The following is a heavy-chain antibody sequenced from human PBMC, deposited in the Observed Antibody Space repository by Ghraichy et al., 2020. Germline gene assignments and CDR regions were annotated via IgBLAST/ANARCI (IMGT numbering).Heavy chain of an antibody. CDR2: IHPGDSDT. CDR1: GYSFTSYW. CDR3: AFGRSSWYNWFDP. J-gene: IGHJ5*02. V-gene: IGHV5-51*01. D-gene: IGHD6-13*01. Sequence: GGSLRLSCKGSGYSFTSYWIAWVRQMPGKGLEWMGIIHPGDSDTRYSPSFQGQVTISADRSISTAYLQWSSLKASDTAMYYCAFGRSSWYNWFDPWGQGTLVTVSS.